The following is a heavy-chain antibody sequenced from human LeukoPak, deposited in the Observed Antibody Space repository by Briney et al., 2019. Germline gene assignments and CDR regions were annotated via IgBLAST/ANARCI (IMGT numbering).Heavy chain of an antibody. J-gene: IGHJ5*02. CDR3: AREGPGYYDSSGSNWFDP. CDR2: IYYSGST. Sequence: PSETLSLTCTVSGGSISSYYWSWIRQPPGKGLEWIGYIYYSGSTNYNPSLKSRVTISVDTSKNQFSLKLSSVTAADTAVYYCAREGPGYYDSSGSNWFDPWGQGTLVTVSS. D-gene: IGHD3-22*01. CDR1: GGSISSYY. V-gene: IGHV4-59*12.